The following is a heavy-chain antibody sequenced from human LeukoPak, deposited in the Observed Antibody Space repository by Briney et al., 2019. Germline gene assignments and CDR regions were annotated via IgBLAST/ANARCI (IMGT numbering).Heavy chain of an antibody. CDR2: ISYDGSNK. V-gene: IGHV3-30-3*01. J-gene: IGHJ5*02. CDR1: GFTFSSYA. CDR3: ARESDWFDP. Sequence: GGSLRLSCTASGFTFSSYAMHWVRQAPGKGLEWVAVISYDGSNKYYADSVKGRFTISRDNSKNTLYLQMNSLRAEDTAVYYCARESDWFDPWGQGTLVTVSS.